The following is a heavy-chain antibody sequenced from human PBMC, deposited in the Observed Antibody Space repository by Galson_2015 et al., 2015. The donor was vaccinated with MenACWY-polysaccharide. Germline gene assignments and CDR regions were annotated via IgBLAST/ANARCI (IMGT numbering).Heavy chain of an antibody. CDR2: IIPIFGTA. Sequence: SVQVSCKASGGTFSSYAISGVRQAPGQGLEWMGGIIPIFGTANYAQKFQGRVTITADESTSTAYMELGSLRSEDTTVYYCARLFEELELQGYFQHWGQGTLVTVS. CDR3: ARLFEELELQGYFQH. CDR1: GGTFSSYA. D-gene: IGHD1-26*01. J-gene: IGHJ1*01. V-gene: IGHV1-69*13.